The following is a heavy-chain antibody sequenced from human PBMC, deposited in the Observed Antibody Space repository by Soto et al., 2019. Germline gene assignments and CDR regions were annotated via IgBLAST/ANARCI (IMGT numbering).Heavy chain of an antibody. CDR1: GDSVSSKSAA. D-gene: IGHD5-12*01. CDR2: TYYRSKWSS. V-gene: IGHV6-1*01. J-gene: IGHJ4*02. Sequence: SQTLPLTCAISGDSVSSKSAAWHWIRQSPSRGLEWLGRTYYRSKWSSNYAVSVKSRITITPDTSKNQFSLQLRSVTPVHPAVYYCAILPSEIYEYDFWGQGTPVTVSS. CDR3: AILPSEIYEYDF.